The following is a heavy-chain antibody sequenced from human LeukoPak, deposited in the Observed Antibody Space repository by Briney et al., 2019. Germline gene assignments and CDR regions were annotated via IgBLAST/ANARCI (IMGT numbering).Heavy chain of an antibody. Sequence: GGSLRLSCAASGFTFSSYGMHWVRQAPGKGPEWVSGSSGSGDETYYADSVQGRFTISRDNSENTIHLQMNSLRVEDTALYFCVKRSRDGYNSPLDNWGQGTLVTVSS. CDR2: SSGSGDET. CDR1: GFTFSSYG. D-gene: IGHD5-24*01. V-gene: IGHV3-23*01. J-gene: IGHJ4*02. CDR3: VKRSRDGYNSPLDN.